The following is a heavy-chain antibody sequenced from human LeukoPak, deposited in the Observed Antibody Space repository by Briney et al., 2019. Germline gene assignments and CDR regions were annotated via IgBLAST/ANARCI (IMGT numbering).Heavy chain of an antibody. CDR2: IKQDGSEK. CDR1: GFTFSSYW. D-gene: IGHD3-22*01. CDR3: ARSTANYYDSSAGY. J-gene: IGHJ4*02. Sequence: QPGGSLRLSCAASGFTFSSYWMSWVRQAPGKGPEWVANIKQDGSEKYYVDSVKGRFTISRDNAKNSLYLQMNSLRAEDTAVYYCARSTANYYDSSAGYWGQGTLVTVSS. V-gene: IGHV3-7*01.